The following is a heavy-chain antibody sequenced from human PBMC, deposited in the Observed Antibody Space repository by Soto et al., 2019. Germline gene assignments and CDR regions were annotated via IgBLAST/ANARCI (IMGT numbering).Heavy chain of an antibody. V-gene: IGHV4-4*07. J-gene: IGHJ4*02. Sequence: SETLSLTCTVSGVSISNYYWSWIRQPAGKGLEWIGRLSTSGNTNYNSSLKSRVTMSLDTSKNQFSLMLNSVTAADTAVYYCRRDFDYWGQGXLVTVSS. CDR3: RRDFDY. CDR1: GVSISNYY. CDR2: LSTSGNT. D-gene: IGHD6-6*01.